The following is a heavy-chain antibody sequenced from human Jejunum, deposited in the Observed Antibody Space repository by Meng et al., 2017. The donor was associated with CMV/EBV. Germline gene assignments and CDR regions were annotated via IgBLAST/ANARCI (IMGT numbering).Heavy chain of an antibody. CDR1: GGSFTTYY. J-gene: IGHJ4*02. CDR3: AKGYGNSFEY. Sequence: QLPRREAGPGVVKPSETLSLACTVSGGSFTTYYWSWIRQRAGKGLEWIGRIITSGSTNYNPSLRSRVIMSVDTSKNQFFLKLRSVTAADTAVYFCAKGYGNSFEYWGQGSLVTVSS. D-gene: IGHD3-16*01. CDR2: IITSGST. V-gene: IGHV4-4*07.